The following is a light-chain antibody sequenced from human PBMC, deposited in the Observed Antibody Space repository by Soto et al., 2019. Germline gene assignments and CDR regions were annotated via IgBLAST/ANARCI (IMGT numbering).Light chain of an antibody. Sequence: SYELTQPPSVSVSPGQTASITCSGDKLGDKYACWYQQKPGQSPVLVIYQDSKRPSGIPERFSSSNSGNTATLTISGTQAMDEADYYCQAWDSSTGVFGGGTKVTVL. J-gene: IGLJ2*01. CDR2: QDS. V-gene: IGLV3-1*01. CDR1: KLGDKY. CDR3: QAWDSSTGV.